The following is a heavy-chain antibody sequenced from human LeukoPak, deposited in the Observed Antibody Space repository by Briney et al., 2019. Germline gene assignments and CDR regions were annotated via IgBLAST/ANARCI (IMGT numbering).Heavy chain of an antibody. Sequence: SETLSLTCAVYGGSFSGYYWSWIRQPPGKGLEWIGEINHSGSTNYNPSLKSRVTISVDTSKNQFSLKLSSVTAADTAVYHCARGSIVGSYFDYWGQGTLVTVSS. V-gene: IGHV4-34*01. J-gene: IGHJ4*02. CDR3: ARGSIVGSYFDY. CDR1: GGSFSGYY. D-gene: IGHD1-26*01. CDR2: INHSGST.